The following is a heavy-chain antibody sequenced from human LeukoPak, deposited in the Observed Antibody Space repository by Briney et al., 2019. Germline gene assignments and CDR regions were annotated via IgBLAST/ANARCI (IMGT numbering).Heavy chain of an antibody. CDR3: AREEGWAYYYGSGSYYNY. CDR2: IYHSGST. J-gene: IGHJ4*02. Sequence: SQTLSLTCTVSGGSISSGSYYWGWIRQPPGKGLEWIGSIYHSGSTYYNPSLKSRVTISVDTSKNQFSLKLSSVTAADTAVYYCAREEGWAYYYGSGSYYNYWGQGTLVTVSS. V-gene: IGHV4-39*07. CDR1: GGSISSGSYY. D-gene: IGHD3-10*01.